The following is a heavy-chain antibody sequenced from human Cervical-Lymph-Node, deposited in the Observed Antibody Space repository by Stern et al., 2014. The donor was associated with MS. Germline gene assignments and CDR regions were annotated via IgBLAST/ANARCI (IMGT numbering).Heavy chain of an antibody. J-gene: IGHJ1*01. CDR1: GGSISSGGYY. CDR3: ARGQGDYGYFQH. CDR2: IYYSGST. D-gene: IGHD4-17*01. Sequence: QVQLQQSGPGLVKPSQTLSLTCTVSGGSISSGGYYWSWIRQHPGKGLEWIGYIYYSGSTYYNPSLKSLVTISVDTSKNQFSLKLSSVTAADTAVYYCARGQGDYGYFQHWGQGTLVTVSS. V-gene: IGHV4-31*01.